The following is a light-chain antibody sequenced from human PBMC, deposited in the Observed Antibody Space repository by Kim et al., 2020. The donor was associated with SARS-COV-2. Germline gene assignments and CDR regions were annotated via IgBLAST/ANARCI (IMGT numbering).Light chain of an antibody. Sequence: GGTVTLTCGSNTGTLTSGHFPYWFQQKPAQAPRALIYNTDYRYSWTPARFSGSLLGGKAALTLSDAQAEDEADYYCLLSYGDTRKIFGGGTKVTVL. CDR3: LLSYGDTRKI. CDR2: NTD. CDR1: TGTLTSGHF. J-gene: IGLJ2*01. V-gene: IGLV7-46*01.